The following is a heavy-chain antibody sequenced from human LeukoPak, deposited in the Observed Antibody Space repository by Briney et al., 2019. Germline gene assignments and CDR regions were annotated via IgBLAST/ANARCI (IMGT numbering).Heavy chain of an antibody. V-gene: IGHV3-7*03. CDR3: AKAAGDQAFDY. Sequence: QPGGSLRLSCAASGFTFSSYWMSWVRQAPGKGLEWVANIKQDGSEKYYADSVKGRFTISRDNAKNSLYLQMNSLRAEDTALYYCAKAAGDQAFDYWGQGTLVTVSS. CDR1: GFTFSSYW. CDR2: IKQDGSEK. J-gene: IGHJ4*02. D-gene: IGHD3-10*01.